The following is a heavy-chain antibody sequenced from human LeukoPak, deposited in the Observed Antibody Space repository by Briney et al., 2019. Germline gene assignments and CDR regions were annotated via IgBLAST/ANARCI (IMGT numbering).Heavy chain of an antibody. CDR3: ATAHSYSSSSFDP. CDR2: MNPNSGNT. D-gene: IGHD6-6*01. Sequence: ASVTVSCKASGYTFTSYDINWVRQATGQGLEWMGWMNPNSGNTVYAQKFQGRVTMTRNTSISTAYMELSSLRSEDTAVYYCATAHSYSSSSFDPWGQGTLVTVSS. CDR1: GYTFTSYD. V-gene: IGHV1-8*01. J-gene: IGHJ5*02.